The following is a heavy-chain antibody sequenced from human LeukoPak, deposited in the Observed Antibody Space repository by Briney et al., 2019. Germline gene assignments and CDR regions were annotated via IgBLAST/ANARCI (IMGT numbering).Heavy chain of an antibody. D-gene: IGHD1-26*01. CDR3: ARQGEGGRAFDI. Sequence: SETLSLTCTVSGASISSSSYYWGWIRQPPGKGLEWIGNIYYSGSTYYNPSLKRRVTISVDSSKNQCSLKLSSVTAADTAVYYGARQGEGGRAFDIWGQGTMVTVSS. CDR1: GASISSSSYY. V-gene: IGHV4-39*01. CDR2: IYYSGST. J-gene: IGHJ3*02.